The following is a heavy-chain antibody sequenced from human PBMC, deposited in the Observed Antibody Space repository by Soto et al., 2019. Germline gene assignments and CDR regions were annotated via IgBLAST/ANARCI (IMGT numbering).Heavy chain of an antibody. Sequence: SETLSLTCTVSGGSISSYYWSWIRQPPGKGLEWIGYIYYSGSTNYNPSLKSRVTISVDTSKNQFSLKLSSVTAADTAVYYCARGLGYWGQGSLVTVSS. CDR2: IYYSGST. D-gene: IGHD3-16*01. CDR1: GGSISSYY. CDR3: ARGLGY. V-gene: IGHV4-59*01. J-gene: IGHJ4*02.